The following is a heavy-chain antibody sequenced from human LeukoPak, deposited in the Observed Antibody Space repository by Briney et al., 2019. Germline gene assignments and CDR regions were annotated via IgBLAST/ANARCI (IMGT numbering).Heavy chain of an antibody. V-gene: IGHV4-31*03. CDR3: ARAMYYHGSGSFRAFDM. D-gene: IGHD3-10*01. Sequence: PSQTLSLTCSVSGGSISNGGYYWSCIRQHPGKGLECIAYIYYSGSTYYSPSLKSRVTISIDTSKNQFSLRLSSVTAADTAVYYCARAMYYHGSGSFRAFDMWGQGTMVTVSS. J-gene: IGHJ3*02. CDR2: IYYSGST. CDR1: GGSISNGGYY.